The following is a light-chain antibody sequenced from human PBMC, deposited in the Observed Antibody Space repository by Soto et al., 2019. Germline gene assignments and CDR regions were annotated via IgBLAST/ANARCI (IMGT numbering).Light chain of an antibody. Sequence: DIQMTQSPSYLSASVGDRVTITCQASQDINKYLNWYQQKPGKAPKVLIYDASNSETGVPSRFSGSGSGTDFTFTISSLQPEDIATYYCQQYDNLPTFGQGTRLEIK. CDR2: DAS. CDR1: QDINKY. CDR3: QQYDNLPT. J-gene: IGKJ5*01. V-gene: IGKV1-33*01.